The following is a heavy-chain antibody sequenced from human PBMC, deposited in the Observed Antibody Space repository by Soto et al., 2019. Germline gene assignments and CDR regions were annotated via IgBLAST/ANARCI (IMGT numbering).Heavy chain of an antibody. J-gene: IGHJ3*02. V-gene: IGHV1-69*13. CDR2: IIPIFGTA. Sequence: SVKVSCKASGGTFSSYAISWVRQAPGQGLEWMGGIIPIFGTANYAQKFQGRVTITADESTSTAYMELSSLRSEDTAVYYCATRLDFGPPPHNIAAAGTYAFDIWGQGTTVTVSS. D-gene: IGHD6-13*01. CDR3: ATRLDFGPPPHNIAAAGTYAFDI. CDR1: GGTFSSYA.